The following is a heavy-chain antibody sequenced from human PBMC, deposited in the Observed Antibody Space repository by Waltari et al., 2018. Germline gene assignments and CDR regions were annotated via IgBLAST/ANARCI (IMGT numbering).Heavy chain of an antibody. J-gene: IGHJ6*02. CDR2: IYYSGST. D-gene: IGHD1-26*01. V-gene: IGHV4-59*11. CDR3: ARDLSGSYSGYYYYGMDV. Sequence: QVQLQESGPGLVKPSETLSLTCTVSGGSISSHYWSWIRQPPGKGLEWIGYIYYSGSTNDNPSLKSRVTISVDTSKNQFSLKLSSVTAADTAVYYCARDLSGSYSGYYYYGMDVWGQGTTVTVSS. CDR1: GGSISSHY.